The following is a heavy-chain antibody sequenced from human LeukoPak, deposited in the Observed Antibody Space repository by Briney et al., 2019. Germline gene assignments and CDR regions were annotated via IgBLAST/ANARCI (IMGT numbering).Heavy chain of an antibody. J-gene: IGHJ4*02. Sequence: SVKVSCKASGGTFSSYAINWVRQAPGQGLEWMGGIIPIFGTANYAQKFQGRVTITADESTSTAYMELSSLRAEDTAVYYCARDLGSGYEEHFDYWGQGTLVTVSS. V-gene: IGHV1-69*01. CDR2: IIPIFGTA. CDR1: GGTFSSYA. CDR3: ARDLGSGYEEHFDY. D-gene: IGHD5-12*01.